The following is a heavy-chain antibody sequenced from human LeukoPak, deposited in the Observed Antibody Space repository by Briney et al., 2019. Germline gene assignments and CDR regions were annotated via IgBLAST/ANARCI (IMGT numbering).Heavy chain of an antibody. D-gene: IGHD4-23*01. Sequence: GGSLRLSCAASGFTFSSYSMNWVRQAPGKGLEWVSSISSSSSYIYYADSVKGRFTISRDNSKNTLYLQMNSLRAEDTAVYYCAKDLTVVTPLGWGQGTLVTVSS. J-gene: IGHJ4*02. CDR1: GFTFSSYS. CDR3: AKDLTVVTPLG. V-gene: IGHV3-21*04. CDR2: ISSSSSYI.